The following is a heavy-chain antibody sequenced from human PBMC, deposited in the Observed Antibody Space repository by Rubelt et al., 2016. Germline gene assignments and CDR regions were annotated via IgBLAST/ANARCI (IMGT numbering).Heavy chain of an antibody. V-gene: IGHV4-59*01. CDR3: ARGNGYYGMDV. Sequence: QVQLQESGPGLVKPSETLSLTCTVSGGSISSYFWNWIRHPPGKGLEWIGYIYDSGRTNYNPSLKSRVTISVDTSKNQFSLRLSSATAAETAVYYCARGNGYYGMDVWGQGTTVTVSS. CDR1: GGSISSYF. D-gene: IGHD2-8*01. J-gene: IGHJ6*02. CDR2: IYDSGRT.